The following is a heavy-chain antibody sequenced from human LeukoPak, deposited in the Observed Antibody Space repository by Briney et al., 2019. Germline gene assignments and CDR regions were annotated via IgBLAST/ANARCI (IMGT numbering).Heavy chain of an antibody. D-gene: IGHD3-10*01. CDR2: IIPIFGTA. J-gene: IGHJ6*03. V-gene: IGHV1-69*05. Sequence: SVKVSCKASGGTFSSYAISWVRQAPGQGLERMGGIIPIFGTANYAQKFQGRVTITTDESTSTAYMELSSLRSEDTAVYYCAGGQGAIMVRGVIMGLGYYYYMDVWGKGTTVTVSS. CDR1: GGTFSSYA. CDR3: AGGQGAIMVRGVIMGLGYYYYMDV.